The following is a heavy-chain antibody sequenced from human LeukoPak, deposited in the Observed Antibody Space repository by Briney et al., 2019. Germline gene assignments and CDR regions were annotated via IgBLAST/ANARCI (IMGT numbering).Heavy chain of an antibody. J-gene: IGHJ3*02. D-gene: IGHD6-19*01. CDR2: FDPQDGET. V-gene: IGHV1-24*01. CDR3: ARASVAGMDDAFDI. Sequence: ASVKVSCKVSGYSLTELTIHWVRQTLDKRLEWMGAFDPQDGETISAQKFHGRVTMTEDPSTDTAYLELSSLRAEDTAVYYCARASVAGMDDAFDIWGQGTMVTVSS. CDR1: GYSLTELT.